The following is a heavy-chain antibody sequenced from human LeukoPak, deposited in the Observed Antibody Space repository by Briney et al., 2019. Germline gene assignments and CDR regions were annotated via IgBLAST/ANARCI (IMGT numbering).Heavy chain of an antibody. CDR1: GYYISEGFY. D-gene: IGHD3-16*01. V-gene: IGHV4-38-2*02. J-gene: IGHJ4*02. CDR2: IFHSGPT. CDR3: ARGVGDITFGLADY. Sequence: SETLSLTCTVSGYYISEGFYWDWIRQTPGKGLEWIGRIFHSGPTYYNPSLKSRVTISTDTSKNHFSLNLNSVTAADTAVDYGARGVGDITFGLADYWGQGTLVTVSS.